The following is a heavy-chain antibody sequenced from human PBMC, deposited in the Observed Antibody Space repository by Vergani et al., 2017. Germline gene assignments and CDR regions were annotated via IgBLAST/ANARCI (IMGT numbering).Heavy chain of an antibody. D-gene: IGHD3-22*01. CDR3: AKTVTMIVVVITPYYFDY. CDR2: ISGSGGST. CDR1: GFTFSSYA. J-gene: IGHJ4*02. V-gene: IGHV3-23*01. Sequence: EVQLLESGGGLVQRGGSLRLSCAASGFTFSSYAMSWVRQAPGKGLEWVSAISGSGGSTYYADSVKGRFTISRDNSKNTLYLQMNSLRAEDTAVYYCAKTVTMIVVVITPYYFDYWGQGTLVTVSS.